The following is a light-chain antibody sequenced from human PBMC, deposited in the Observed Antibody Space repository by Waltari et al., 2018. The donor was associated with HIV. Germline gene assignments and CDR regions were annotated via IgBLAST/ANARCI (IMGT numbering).Light chain of an antibody. V-gene: IGLV2-8*01. CDR3: SSYAGSNKVV. CDR2: EVS. J-gene: IGLJ2*01. Sequence: QSALTQPPSASGSPGQSVTISCTGTSSDVGGYNYVSWYQQHPGKAPKLMIYEVSKRPSGVPDRFSGSKSGNTASLTISGLQPEDEADYYCSSYAGSNKVVFGGGTKLTVL. CDR1: SSDVGGYNY.